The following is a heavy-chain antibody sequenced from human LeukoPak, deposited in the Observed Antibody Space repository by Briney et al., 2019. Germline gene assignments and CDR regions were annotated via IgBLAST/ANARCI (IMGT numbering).Heavy chain of an antibody. D-gene: IGHD4-23*01. Sequence: SETLSLTCTVSGGSISSSSYYWGWIRQPPGKGLEWIGSIYYSGSTYYNPSLKSRATISVDTSKNQFSLKLSSVTAADTAVYYCARLMTTVVTDPAFDIWGQGTMVTVSS. V-gene: IGHV4-39*07. CDR1: GGSISSSSYY. J-gene: IGHJ3*02. CDR2: IYYSGST. CDR3: ARLMTTVVTDPAFDI.